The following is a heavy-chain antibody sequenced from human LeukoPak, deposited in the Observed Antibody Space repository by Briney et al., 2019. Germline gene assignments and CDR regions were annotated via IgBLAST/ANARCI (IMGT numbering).Heavy chain of an antibody. D-gene: IGHD5-18*01. CDR1: GFTFSSYS. J-gene: IGHJ4*02. V-gene: IGHV3-48*01. CDR3: ARVGIIRGYSYGYDY. CDR2: ISSSSSTI. Sequence: PGRSLRLSCAASGFTFSSYSMNWVRQAPGKGLEWVSYISSSSSTIYYADSVKGRFTISRDNTKNSLYLQMNSLRAEDTAVYYCARVGIIRGYSYGYDYWGQGTLVTVSS.